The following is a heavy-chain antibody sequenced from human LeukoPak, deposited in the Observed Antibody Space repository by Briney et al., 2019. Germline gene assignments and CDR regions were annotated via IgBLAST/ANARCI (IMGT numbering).Heavy chain of an antibody. D-gene: IGHD2-2*01. V-gene: IGHV3-21*01. J-gene: IGHJ4*02. Sequence: PGGSLRLSCGASGLTFSDYTMNWVRQAPGKGLEWVSSISSNSGSIYYADSVKGRSTISRDNAKSSLYLQMNSLRAEDTAVYYCAESQPAAAIDYWGQRTLVTVSS. CDR2: ISSNSGSI. CDR1: GLTFSDYT. CDR3: AESQPAAAIDY.